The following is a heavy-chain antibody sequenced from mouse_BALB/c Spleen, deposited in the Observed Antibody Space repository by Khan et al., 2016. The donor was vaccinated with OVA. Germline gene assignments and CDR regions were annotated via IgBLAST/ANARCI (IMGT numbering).Heavy chain of an antibody. Sequence: VQLQESGAELARPGAPVKMSCKASGYTFTTYTMHWIKQRPGQGLEWIGYINPSSGYANYNQKFKDKATLTADKSSSTAYMQLSSLTSEDSAVYYGAREGAYYRSDGWFAYWGQGTLVTVSA. CDR2: INPSSGYA. J-gene: IGHJ3*01. D-gene: IGHD2-14*01. CDR3: AREGAYYRSDGWFAY. V-gene: IGHV1-4*01. CDR1: GYTFTTYT.